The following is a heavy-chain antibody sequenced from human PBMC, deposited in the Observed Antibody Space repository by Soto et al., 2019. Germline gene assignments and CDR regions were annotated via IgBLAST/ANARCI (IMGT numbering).Heavy chain of an antibody. CDR2: IWYDGSNE. CDR1: GFTFSDYG. D-gene: IGHD3-3*01. V-gene: IGHV3-33*01. CDR3: ARERRFLEWSVSYGMDV. Sequence: QVQLVESGGGVVQPGRSLRLSCAASGFTFSDYGMHWVRQAPGKGLEWVAMIWYDGSNENYADSVKGRFTISRDNAKSTLYRHMNSLRAEDTAGYYCARERRFLEWSVSYGMDVWGQGTTVTVSS. J-gene: IGHJ6*02.